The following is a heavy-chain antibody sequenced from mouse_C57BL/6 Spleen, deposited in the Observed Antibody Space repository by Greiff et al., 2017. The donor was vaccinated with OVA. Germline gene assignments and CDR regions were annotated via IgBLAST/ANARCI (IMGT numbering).Heavy chain of an antibody. Sequence: EVQLVESGPELVKPGDSVKISCKASGYSFTGYFMNWVMQSHGKSLEWIGRINPYNGDTFYNQKFKGKATLTVDKSSSTAHMELRSLTSEDSAVYYCARGDYGYHYYAMDYWGQGTSVTVSS. V-gene: IGHV1-20*01. J-gene: IGHJ4*01. CDR3: ARGDYGYHYYAMDY. CDR2: INPYNGDT. D-gene: IGHD2-2*01. CDR1: GYSFTGYF.